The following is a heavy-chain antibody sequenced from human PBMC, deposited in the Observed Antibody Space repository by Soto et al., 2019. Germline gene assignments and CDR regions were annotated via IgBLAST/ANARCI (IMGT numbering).Heavy chain of an antibody. CDR3: ARATGGYDSTFDY. V-gene: IGHV3-30-3*01. Sequence: GGSLRLSCAASGFTFSSYAMHWVRQAPGKGLEWVAVISYDGSNKYYADSVKGRFTISRDNSKNTLYLQMNSLRAEDTAVYYCARATGGYDSTFDYWGQGTLVTVSS. D-gene: IGHD5-12*01. CDR2: ISYDGSNK. J-gene: IGHJ4*02. CDR1: GFTFSSYA.